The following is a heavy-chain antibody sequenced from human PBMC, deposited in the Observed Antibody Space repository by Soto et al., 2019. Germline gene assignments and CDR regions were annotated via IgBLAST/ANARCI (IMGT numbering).Heavy chain of an antibody. CDR2: SRNKANSYTT. V-gene: IGHV3-72*01. Sequence: EVQLVESGGGLVQPGGSLRLSCAAAGFTFSDHYMDWVRQAPGKGLEWVGRSRNKANSYTTAYAASVKGRFTISRDDSKNSLYLQMNSLKTEDTAVYYCASSWGDYRYLDYWGQGTLVTVSS. D-gene: IGHD4-17*01. CDR3: ASSWGDYRYLDY. CDR1: GFTFSDHY. J-gene: IGHJ4*02.